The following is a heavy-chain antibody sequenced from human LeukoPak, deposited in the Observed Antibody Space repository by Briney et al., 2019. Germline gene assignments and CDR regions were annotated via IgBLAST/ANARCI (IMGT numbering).Heavy chain of an antibody. J-gene: IGHJ6*03. D-gene: IGHD6-13*01. CDR1: GYTFTGYY. CDR2: INPNSGGT. Sequence: ASVKVSCKASGYTFTGYYMHWVRQAPGQGLEWMGWINPNSGGTNYAQKFQGRVTMTRDTSISTAYMELSRLRSDDAAVYYCAKAAAGSQHSYYYYYYLDVWGTGTTVTISS. V-gene: IGHV1-2*02. CDR3: AKAAAGSQHSYYYYYYLDV.